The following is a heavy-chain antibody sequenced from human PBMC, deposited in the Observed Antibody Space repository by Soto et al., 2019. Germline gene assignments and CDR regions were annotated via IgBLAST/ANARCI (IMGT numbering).Heavy chain of an antibody. J-gene: IGHJ4*02. V-gene: IGHV1-18*01. Sequence: HAPGEGLEWLGWINTHNGNTNYAQKLQGRVTLTTDTSTSTAYMELRSLRSDDTAVYFCARGGQWDFLSDYWGQGTLVTVSS. D-gene: IGHD1-26*01. CDR2: INTHNGNT. CDR3: ARGGQWDFLSDY.